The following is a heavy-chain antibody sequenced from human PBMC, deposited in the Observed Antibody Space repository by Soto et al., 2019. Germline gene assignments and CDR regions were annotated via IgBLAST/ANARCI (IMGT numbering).Heavy chain of an antibody. CDR1: GGTFSSYT. J-gene: IGHJ3*02. V-gene: IGHV1-69*04. CDR2: IIPILGIA. D-gene: IGHD3-10*01. Sequence: ASVKVSCKASGGTFSSYTISWVRQAPGQGLEWMGRIIPILGIANYAQKFQGRVTITADKSTSTAYMELSSLRSEDTAVYYCARDMVRGVAVAFDIWGQGTMVTVSS. CDR3: ARDMVRGVAVAFDI.